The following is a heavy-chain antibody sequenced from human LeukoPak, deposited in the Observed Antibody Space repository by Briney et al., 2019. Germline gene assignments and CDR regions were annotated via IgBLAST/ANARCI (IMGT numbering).Heavy chain of an antibody. CDR1: GFTVSSNY. D-gene: IGHD1-26*01. CDR2: IYSGGST. J-gene: IGHJ4*02. Sequence: GGSLRLSCAASGFTVSSNYMSWVRQAPGKGLEWVSVIYSGGSTYYADSVKGRFTISRDNSKNTLYLQMNSLRSEDTAVYYCAATDTPWEVDFDYWGQGTLVTVSS. V-gene: IGHV3-66*01. CDR3: AATDTPWEVDFDY.